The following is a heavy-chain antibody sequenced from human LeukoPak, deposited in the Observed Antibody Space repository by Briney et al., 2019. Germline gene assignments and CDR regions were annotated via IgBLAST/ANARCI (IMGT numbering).Heavy chain of an antibody. Sequence: GGSLRLSCAASGFTFSSYSMNWVRHAPGKGLEWVSSISSSSSYIYYADSVKGRYTISRDNAKNSLYLQMNSLRAEDTAVYYCARDHTRDSSGYWGQGTLVTVSS. J-gene: IGHJ4*02. CDR3: ARDHTRDSSGY. D-gene: IGHD3-22*01. CDR2: ISSSSSYI. V-gene: IGHV3-21*01. CDR1: GFTFSSYS.